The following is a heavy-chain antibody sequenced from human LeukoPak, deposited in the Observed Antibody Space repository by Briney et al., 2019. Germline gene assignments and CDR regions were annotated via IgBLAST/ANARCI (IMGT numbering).Heavy chain of an antibody. CDR1: GDSIRKGDYH. J-gene: IGHJ4*02. Sequence: PSETLSLTCSVSGDSIRKGDYHWGWIRRPPGKGLEWIGSVYHTGSTYHNPSLKSRVTISVDTSKNQFSLKLNSVTAADTAVYYCVRRTSGSYSDYWGQGTLVTVSS. D-gene: IGHD1-26*01. CDR3: VRRTSGSYSDY. CDR2: VYHTGST. V-gene: IGHV4-39*01.